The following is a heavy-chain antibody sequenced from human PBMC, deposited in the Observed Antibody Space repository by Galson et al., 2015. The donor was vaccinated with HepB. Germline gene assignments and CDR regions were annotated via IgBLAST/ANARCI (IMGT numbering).Heavy chain of an antibody. V-gene: IGHV3-7*03. CDR3: ARGEYSGT. CDR2: INRDGSEK. Sequence: SLRLSCAASGFTLSSYAIHWVRQAPGKGLEWVANINRDGSEKNYVGSLKGRFTISRDNARNSLYLQMNSLRAEDTARYYCARGEYSGTWGRGTLVTVSS. CDR1: GFTLSSYA. D-gene: IGHD2/OR15-2a*01. J-gene: IGHJ5*02.